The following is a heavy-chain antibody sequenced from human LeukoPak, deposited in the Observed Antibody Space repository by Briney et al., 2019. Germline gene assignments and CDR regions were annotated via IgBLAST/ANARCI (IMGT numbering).Heavy chain of an antibody. V-gene: IGHV4-61*02. J-gene: IGHJ6*03. CDR1: GGSISSGHY. CDR2: VYTSGST. CDR3: ARETIFGIYYYYMDV. Sequence: PSQTLSLTCTVSGGSISSGHYWSWIRQPAGKGLEWVGRVYTSGSTNYNPSLKSRVTISVDTSKNQFSLKLSSVTAADTAVYYCARETIFGIYYYYMDVWGKGTTVTVSS. D-gene: IGHD3-3*01.